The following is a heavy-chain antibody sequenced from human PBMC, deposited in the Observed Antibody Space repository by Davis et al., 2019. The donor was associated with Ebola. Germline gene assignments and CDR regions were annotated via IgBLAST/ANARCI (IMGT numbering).Heavy chain of an antibody. CDR2: ISSSSSYI. D-gene: IGHD1-7*01. V-gene: IGHV3-21*01. Sequence: GESLKISCAASGSTFSSYSMNWVRQAPGKGLEWVSSISSSSSYIYYADSVKGRFTISRDNAKNSLYLQMNSLRAEDTAVYYCARGSNWNSVGWFDPWGQGTLVTVSS. CDR1: GSTFSSYS. CDR3: ARGSNWNSVGWFDP. J-gene: IGHJ5*02.